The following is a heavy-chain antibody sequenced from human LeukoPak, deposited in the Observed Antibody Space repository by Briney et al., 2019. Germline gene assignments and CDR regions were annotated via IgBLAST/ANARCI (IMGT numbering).Heavy chain of an antibody. Sequence: ASVKVSCKASGGTFSSYAISWVRQAPGQGLEWMGGIIPIFGTANYAQKLQGRVTMTTDTSTSTAYMELRSLRSDDTAVYYCARDPSHGSGSYRYWGQGTLVTVSS. CDR2: IIPIFGTA. V-gene: IGHV1-69*05. CDR1: GGTFSSYA. J-gene: IGHJ4*02. D-gene: IGHD3-10*01. CDR3: ARDPSHGSGSYRY.